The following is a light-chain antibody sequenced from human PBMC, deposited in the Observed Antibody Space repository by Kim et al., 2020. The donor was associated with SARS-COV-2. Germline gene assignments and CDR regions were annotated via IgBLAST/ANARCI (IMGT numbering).Light chain of an antibody. V-gene: IGKV3-15*01. CDR3: QQYNNWPGT. J-gene: IGKJ1*01. CDR2: GAS. Sequence: VSPGERATLSCRASQSVSSNLAWYQQKPGQAPRLLIYGASTRATGIPARFSGSGSGTEFTLTISSLQSEDFAVYYCQQYNNWPGTFGQGTKVDIK. CDR1: QSVSSN.